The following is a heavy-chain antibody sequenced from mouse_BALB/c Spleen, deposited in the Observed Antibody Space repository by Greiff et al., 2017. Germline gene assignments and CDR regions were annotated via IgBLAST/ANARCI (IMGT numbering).Heavy chain of an antibody. D-gene: IGHD1-1*01. CDR3: TRRTVVQYYFDY. V-gene: IGHV1-69*02. CDR1: GYTFTSYW. J-gene: IGHJ2*01. CDR2: IYPSDSYT. Sequence: QVQLQQPGAELVRPGASVKLSCKASGYTFTSYWINWVKQRPGQGLEWIGNIYPSDSYTNYNQKFKDKATLTVDKSSSTAYMQLSSPTSEDSAVYYCTRRTVVQYYFDYWGQGTTLTVSS.